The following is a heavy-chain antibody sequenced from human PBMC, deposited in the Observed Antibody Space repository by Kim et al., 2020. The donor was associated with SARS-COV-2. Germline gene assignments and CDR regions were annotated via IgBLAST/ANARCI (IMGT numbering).Heavy chain of an antibody. V-gene: IGHV1-24*01. D-gene: IGHD3-9*01. CDR3: ATSYPGVIITLGYYYYGMDG. CDR2: FDPEDGET. CDR1: GYTLTELS. J-gene: IGHJ6*02. Sequence: ASVKVSCKVSGYTLTELSMHWVRQAPGKGLEWMGGFDPEDGETIYAQKFQGRVTMTEATSTDTAYRELSSLRSEDTAVYYCATSYPGVIITLGYYYYGMDGWGQGTTVTVSS.